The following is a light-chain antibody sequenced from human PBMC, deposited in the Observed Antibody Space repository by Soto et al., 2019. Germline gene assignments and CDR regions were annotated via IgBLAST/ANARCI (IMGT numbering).Light chain of an antibody. J-gene: IGKJ1*01. V-gene: IGKV3-20*01. Sequence: ESVLTQSPYTLSLSPKERATLSCRASRSVTSRYLAWYQQKPGQAPRLLIYDASSRATGIPDRFSGSGSGTDFTLTISRLDPEDFAVYYCQQHGDSLWTFGQGTKVDIK. CDR1: RSVTSRY. CDR2: DAS. CDR3: QQHGDSLWT.